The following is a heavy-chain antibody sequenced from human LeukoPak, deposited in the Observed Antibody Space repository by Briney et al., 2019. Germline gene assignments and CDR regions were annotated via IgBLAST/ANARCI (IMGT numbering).Heavy chain of an antibody. Sequence: SETLSLTCAVSGGSISSGGYSWSWIRQPPGKGLELIGYIYYSGSTNYNPSLKSRVTISVDTSKNQFSLKLSSVTAADTAVYYCARRGRNYYYMDVWGKGTTVTVSS. CDR3: ARRGRNYYYMDV. CDR1: GGSISSGGYS. D-gene: IGHD3-10*01. CDR2: IYYSGST. V-gene: IGHV4-61*08. J-gene: IGHJ6*03.